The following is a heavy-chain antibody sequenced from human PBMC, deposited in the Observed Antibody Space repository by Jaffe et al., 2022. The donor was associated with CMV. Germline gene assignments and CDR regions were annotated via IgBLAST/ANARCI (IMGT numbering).Heavy chain of an antibody. CDR1: GGSISSYY. J-gene: IGHJ6*03. CDR2: IYYSGST. V-gene: IGHV4-59*01. CDR3: ARAQGGPTYYYYMDV. Sequence: QVQLQESGPGLVKPSETLSLTCTVSGGSISSYYWSWIRQPPGKGLEWIGYIYYSGSTNYNPSLKSRVTISVDTSKNQFSLKLSSVTAADTAVYYCARAQGGPTYYYYMDVWGKGTTVTVSS.